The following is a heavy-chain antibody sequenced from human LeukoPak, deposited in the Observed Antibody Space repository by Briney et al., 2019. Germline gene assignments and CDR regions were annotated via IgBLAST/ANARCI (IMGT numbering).Heavy chain of an antibody. CDR3: ATTDSGWYRSYAY. D-gene: IGHD6-19*01. CDR1: GGSISSYY. CDR2: ISYSGST. Sequence: PSETLSLTCTVSGGSISSYYWSWIRQPPGKGLEWIGYISYSGSTNFNPSLKSRVTISVDTSKNQFSLKLSSVTAADTAVYYCATTDSGWYRSYAYWGQGTLVTVSS. V-gene: IGHV4-59*12. J-gene: IGHJ4*02.